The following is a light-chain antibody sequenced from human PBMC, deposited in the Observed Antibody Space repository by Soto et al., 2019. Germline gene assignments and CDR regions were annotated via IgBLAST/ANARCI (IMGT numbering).Light chain of an antibody. CDR1: RTVSNR. J-gene: IGKJ5*01. V-gene: IGKV3-15*01. CDR2: GAS. CDR3: QQYYHWPVT. Sequence: EILMTQSRDTLSVSPGVRFTLSCRASRTVSNRLAWYQHKPGQAPRLLISGASTGATGIPPRFRGSGSGTEFTLTVGTLQSEDIAIYYCQQYYHWPVTFGGGTRLEI.